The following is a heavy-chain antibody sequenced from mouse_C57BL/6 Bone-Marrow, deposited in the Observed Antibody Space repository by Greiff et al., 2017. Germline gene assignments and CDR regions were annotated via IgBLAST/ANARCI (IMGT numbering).Heavy chain of an antibody. J-gene: IGHJ3*01. CDR2: IYPGGGYT. Sequence: VKVVESGAELVRPGTSVKMSCKASGYTFTNYWIGWAKQRPGHGLEWIGDIYPGGGYTNYNEKFKGKATLTADKSSSTAYMQFSSLTSEDSAIYYCAGGNYLAYWGQGTLVTVSA. CDR3: AGGNYLAY. D-gene: IGHD2-1*01. V-gene: IGHV1-63*01. CDR1: GYTFTNYW.